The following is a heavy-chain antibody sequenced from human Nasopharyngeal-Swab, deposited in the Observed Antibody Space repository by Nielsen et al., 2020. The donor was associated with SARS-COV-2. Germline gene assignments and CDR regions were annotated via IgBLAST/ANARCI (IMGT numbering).Heavy chain of an antibody. CDR3: ARRYFDSLYGMDV. Sequence: SETLSLTCTVSGGSISSYYWSWIRQPPGKGLEWIGYIYSSGSTKYNPSLKSRVTISVDRSKNQFSLRLSSVTAADTAVYYCARRYFDSLYGMDVWGQGTTVTVSS. CDR1: GGSISSYY. J-gene: IGHJ6*02. CDR2: IYSSGST. D-gene: IGHD3-9*01. V-gene: IGHV4-59*01.